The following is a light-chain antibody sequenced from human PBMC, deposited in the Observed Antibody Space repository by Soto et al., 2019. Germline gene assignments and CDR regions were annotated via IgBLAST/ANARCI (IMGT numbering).Light chain of an antibody. J-gene: IGKJ4*01. CDR2: GAS. CDR3: HQDYDLPLT. Sequence: EIVMTQSPGTLSLSPGGRATLSYRASQSISNTYLSWYQQKPGQAPRLLIYGASTRATGIPARFSVSGSGTDFTLTISSLQPEDFAVYYCHQDYDLPLTFGGGTRVEIK. V-gene: IGKV3D-7*01. CDR1: QSISNTY.